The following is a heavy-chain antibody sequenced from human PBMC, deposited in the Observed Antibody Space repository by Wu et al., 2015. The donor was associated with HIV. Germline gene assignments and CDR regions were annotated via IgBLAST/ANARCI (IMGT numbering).Heavy chain of an antibody. V-gene: IGHV1-69*13. Sequence: QVQLVQSGAEVKKPGSSVKVSCKASGDTLSTYAVSWVRQAPGQGLEWMGRIIPIFGTTDYAQSFQGRLTITAGESANTVYMELSSLRPDDTAVYYCVLCSRSYDILTGYYWINPDYWGQGTLVTVSS. CDR2: IIPIFGTT. J-gene: IGHJ4*02. D-gene: IGHD3-9*01. CDR1: GDTLSTYA. CDR3: VLCSRSYDILTGYYWINPDY.